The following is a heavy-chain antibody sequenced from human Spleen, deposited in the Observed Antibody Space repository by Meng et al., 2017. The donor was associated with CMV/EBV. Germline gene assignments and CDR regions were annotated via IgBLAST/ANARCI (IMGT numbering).Heavy chain of an antibody. CDR3: ARANLRFYYYYGMDV. J-gene: IGHJ6*02. Sequence: GSLRLSCTVSGGSVSSGSYYWSWIRQPPGKGLEWIGYIYYSGSTNYNPSLKSRVTISVDTSKNQFSLKLSSVTAADTAVYYCARANLRFYYYYGMDVWGQGTTVTVSS. V-gene: IGHV4-61*01. CDR2: IYYSGST. CDR1: GGSVSSGSYY.